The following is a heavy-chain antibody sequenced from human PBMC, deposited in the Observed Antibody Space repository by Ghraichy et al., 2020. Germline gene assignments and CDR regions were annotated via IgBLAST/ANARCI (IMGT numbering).Heavy chain of an antibody. CDR2: ISYDGSNK. CDR3: AKVPTQDTAMVYRYYFDY. D-gene: IGHD5-18*01. V-gene: IGHV3-30*18. CDR1: GFTFSSYG. Sequence: GGSLRLSCAASGFTFSSYGMHWVRQAPGKGLEWVAVISYDGSNKYYADSVKGRFTISRDNSKNTLYLQMNSLRAEDTAVYYCAKVPTQDTAMVYRYYFDYWGQGTLVTVSS. J-gene: IGHJ4*02.